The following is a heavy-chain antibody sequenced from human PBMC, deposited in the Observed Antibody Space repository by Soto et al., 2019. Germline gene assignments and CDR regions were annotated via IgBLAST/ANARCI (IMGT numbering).Heavy chain of an antibody. CDR2: ISGSGGST. V-gene: IGHV3-23*01. CDR1: GLPFRSYP. J-gene: IGHJ6*02. Sequence: PGGSLRLSCAASGLPFRSYPMSWVARLPGKGLGWVSAISGSGGSTYYADSVKGRFTISRDNSKNTLYLQMNSLRAEDTAVYYCARDRVLRFLEWLPYYGMDVWGQGTTVTVSS. CDR3: ARDRVLRFLEWLPYYGMDV. D-gene: IGHD3-3*01.